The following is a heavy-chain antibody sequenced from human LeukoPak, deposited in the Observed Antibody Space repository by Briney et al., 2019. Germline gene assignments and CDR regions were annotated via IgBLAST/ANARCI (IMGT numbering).Heavy chain of an antibody. CDR3: AKDLDYGDLFDY. CDR1: GFTFTNAW. Sequence: PGGSLRLSCAASGFTFTNAWMSWVRQAPGKGLEWVSAISGSGGSTYYADSVKGRFTISRDNSKNTLYLQMNSLRAEDTAVYYCAKDLDYGDLFDYWGQGTLVTVSS. CDR2: ISGSGGST. V-gene: IGHV3-23*01. D-gene: IGHD4-17*01. J-gene: IGHJ4*02.